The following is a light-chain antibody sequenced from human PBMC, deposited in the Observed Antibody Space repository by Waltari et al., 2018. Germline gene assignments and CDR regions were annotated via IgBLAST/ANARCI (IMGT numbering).Light chain of an antibody. CDR1: QSILFSSNNKNY. V-gene: IGKV4-1*01. CDR3: QQYYSTPL. Sequence: DIVMTQSPDSLAVSLGERATLTCKSSQSILFSSNNKNYLAWYQQKPGQPTKLLIYWATTRESGVPDRFSGSGSRTDFTLTISSLQAEDVAVYYCQQYYSTPLFGQGTKLEIK. CDR2: WAT. J-gene: IGKJ2*01.